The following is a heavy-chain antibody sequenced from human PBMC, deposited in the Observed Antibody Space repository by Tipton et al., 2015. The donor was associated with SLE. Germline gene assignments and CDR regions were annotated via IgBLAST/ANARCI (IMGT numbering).Heavy chain of an antibody. CDR1: GGSISSYY. V-gene: IGHV4-34*01. Sequence: TLSLTCIVSGGSISSYYWSWIRQPPGKGLEWIGEINHSGSTNYNPSLKSRVTISVDTSKNQFSLKLSSVTAADTAVYYCARDKDYWGQGTLVTVSS. J-gene: IGHJ4*02. CDR2: INHSGST. CDR3: ARDKDY.